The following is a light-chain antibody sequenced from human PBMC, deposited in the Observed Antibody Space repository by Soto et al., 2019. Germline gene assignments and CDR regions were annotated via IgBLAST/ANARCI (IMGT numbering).Light chain of an antibody. CDR1: QSVLSSS. Sequence: DIVMTQSPESLAVSLGERATINCKSSQSVLSSSIAWYQQKPGQPPKLLIYWASTRESGVPDRFSGSGSGTDFTLTISSLQAKDVAVYYCQQYFNTPQTFGQGTKLEIK. V-gene: IGKV4-1*01. J-gene: IGKJ2*01. CDR3: QQYFNTPQT. CDR2: WAS.